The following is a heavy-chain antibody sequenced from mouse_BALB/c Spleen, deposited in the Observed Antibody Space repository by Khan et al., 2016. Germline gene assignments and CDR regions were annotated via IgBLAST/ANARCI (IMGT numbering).Heavy chain of an antibody. CDR1: GYSFTGYY. Sequence: LVKTGASVKISCKASGYSFTGYYIHGVKQSHGKNLEWIGYISCYNGATNYKQKFKGKATFTVDTLFSSAYIQFNSLTSEDSAVYYCARAGRYEGGFFDYWGQGTTRTVSS. CDR2: ISCYNGAT. CDR3: ARAGRYEGGFFDY. V-gene: IGHV1S34*01. D-gene: IGHD2-14*01. J-gene: IGHJ2*01.